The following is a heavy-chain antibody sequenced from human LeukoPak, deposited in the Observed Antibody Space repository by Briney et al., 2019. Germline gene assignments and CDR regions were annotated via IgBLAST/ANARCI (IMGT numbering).Heavy chain of an antibody. J-gene: IGHJ6*03. V-gene: IGHV3-15*01. CDR2: IKSKTDSGTT. Sequence: GGSLRLSCAASGFTFSNAWMSWVRQAPGKGLEWVGRIKSKTDSGTTDYAAPVKGRFTISRDDSKNTLYLQMNSLKTEDTAVYYCTTVITYYYDSSGYYYYMDVWGKGTTVTVSS. CDR3: TTVITYYYDSSGYYYYMDV. D-gene: IGHD3-22*01. CDR1: GFTFSNAW.